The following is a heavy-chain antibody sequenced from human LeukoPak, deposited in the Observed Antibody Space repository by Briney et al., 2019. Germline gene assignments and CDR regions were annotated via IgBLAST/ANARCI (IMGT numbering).Heavy chain of an antibody. CDR1: GYTFTGYY. J-gene: IGHJ6*03. CDR3: ARRPHSGSYGRYYYYYMDV. D-gene: IGHD1-26*01. CDR2: INPNSGGT. Sequence: ASVKVSCKASGYTFTGYYMHWVRQAPGQGLEWMGWINPNSGGTNYAQKFQGRVTMTRDTSISTAYMELSRLRPDDTAVYYCARRPHSGSYGRYYYYYMDVWGKGTTVTVSS. V-gene: IGHV1-2*02.